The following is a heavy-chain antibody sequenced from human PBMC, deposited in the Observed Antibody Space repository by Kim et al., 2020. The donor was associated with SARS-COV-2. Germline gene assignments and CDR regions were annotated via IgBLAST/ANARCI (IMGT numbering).Heavy chain of an antibody. D-gene: IGHD2-15*01. CDR3: AKGYCSRDTCSRVH. J-gene: IGHJ1*01. CDR2: IERDGSAK. Sequence: GGSLRLSCAASGFTFSNFWMIWVRQAPGKGLECVANIERDGSAKHYEDSVRGRFTISRDNAKNSVYLQMNSLRAEDTAVYYCAKGYCSRDTCSRVHWGQGSLVTVSS. V-gene: IGHV3-7*02. CDR1: GFTFSNFW.